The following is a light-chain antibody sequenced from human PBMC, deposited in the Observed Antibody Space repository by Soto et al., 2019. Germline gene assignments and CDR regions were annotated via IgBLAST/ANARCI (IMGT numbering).Light chain of an antibody. CDR3: CSYAGSREV. V-gene: IGLV2-11*01. J-gene: IGLJ1*01. Sequence: QSALTQPRSVSGSPGQSVTISCTGTSSDVGGYNYVSWYQQHPGKAPKLMIYDVSKRPSGVPDRFSGSKSGSTASLTISGLQAEDEADYYCCSYAGSREVFGTGTKVTVL. CDR2: DVS. CDR1: SSDVGGYNY.